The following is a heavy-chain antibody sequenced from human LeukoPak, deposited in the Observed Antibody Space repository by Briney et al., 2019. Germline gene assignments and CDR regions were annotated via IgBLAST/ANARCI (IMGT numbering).Heavy chain of an antibody. V-gene: IGHV3-7*01. CDR3: VNDLARRGGY. CDR1: GILFNDCC. J-gene: IGHJ4*02. CDR2: IKHDSSEK. Sequence: GGTLRLSCAVSGILFNDCCMSCVPHAPGKGLVGGTNIKHDSSEKYYVDSVKGRFTISRDNAKNSLYLQMNSLRAEDTAVYYCVNDLARRGGYWGQGTLVTVSA. D-gene: IGHD3-16*01.